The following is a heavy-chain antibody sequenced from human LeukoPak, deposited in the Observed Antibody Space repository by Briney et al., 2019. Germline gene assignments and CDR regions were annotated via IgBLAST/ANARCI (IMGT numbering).Heavy chain of an antibody. V-gene: IGHV3-21*04. CDR1: GFTFSSYS. CDR3: AKRSPRYSSSWYGRATYRLDY. Sequence: GGSLRLSCAASGFTFSSYSMNWVRQAPGKGLEWVSSISSSSSYIYYADSVKGRFTISRDNAKNSLYLQMNSLRAEDMAVYYCAKRSPRYSSSWYGRATYRLDYWGQGTLVTVSS. J-gene: IGHJ4*02. CDR2: ISSSSSYI. D-gene: IGHD6-13*01.